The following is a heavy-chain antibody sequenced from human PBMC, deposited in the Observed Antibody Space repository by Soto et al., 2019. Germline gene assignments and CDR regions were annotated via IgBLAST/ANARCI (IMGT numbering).Heavy chain of an antibody. CDR1: GYTFTSYG. CDR2: ISAYNGNT. CDR3: ARDDTMVRGAHNYYYSCGMEV. V-gene: IGHV1-18*04. D-gene: IGHD3-10*01. Sequence: QVQLVQSGAEVKKPGASVKVSCKASGYTFTSYGISWARQAPGQGLEGMGWISAYNGNTNYAQKLQGRVTMTTVTSTSTAYMDLRSLRSDETAVDYCARDDTMVRGAHNYYYSCGMEVWGQGSTVTVAS. J-gene: IGHJ6*02.